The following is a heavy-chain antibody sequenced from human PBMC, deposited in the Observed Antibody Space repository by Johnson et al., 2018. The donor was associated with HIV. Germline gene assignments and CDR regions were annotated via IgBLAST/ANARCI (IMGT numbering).Heavy chain of an antibody. J-gene: IGHJ3*01. D-gene: IGHD3-22*01. CDR1: GFTFDEYD. CDR2: ITWNGGTT. CDR3: ARATYYYDTSGYLTRPKAFDV. V-gene: IGHV3-20*04. Sequence: VQLVESGGGVERPGGSLRLSCVASGFTFDEYDMNWVRQAPGKGLEWVSSITWNGGTTGSADSVKGRFTISRDNAKNSLYLQMNSLRGEDTALYYCARATYYYDTSGYLTRPKAFDVWGQGTMVTVSS.